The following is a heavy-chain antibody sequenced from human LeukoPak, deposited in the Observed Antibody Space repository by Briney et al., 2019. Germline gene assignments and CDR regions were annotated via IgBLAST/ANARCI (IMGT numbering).Heavy chain of an antibody. Sequence: TLSLTCTVSGGSISSGSYYWSWIRQPAGKGLEWIGRIYTSGSTNYNPSLKSRVTISVDTSKNQFSLKLSSVTAADTAVYYCARDSSLYGSGSPLDYWGQGTLVTVSS. CDR3: ARDSSLYGSGSPLDY. V-gene: IGHV4-61*02. CDR2: IYTSGST. D-gene: IGHD3-10*01. CDR1: GGSISSGSYY. J-gene: IGHJ4*02.